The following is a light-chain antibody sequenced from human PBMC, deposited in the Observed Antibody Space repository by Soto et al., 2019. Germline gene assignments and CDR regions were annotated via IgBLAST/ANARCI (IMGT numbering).Light chain of an antibody. Sequence: EIVLTQSPGTLSLSPGERATLSCRASQNVASYLAWYQQKPGQAPRLLIYGASSRATGIPDRFSGSGSGTDFTLTISRLEPEDFAVYYCQRYGSSPTWTFGQGTKV. J-gene: IGKJ1*01. V-gene: IGKV3-20*01. CDR1: QNVASY. CDR2: GAS. CDR3: QRYGSSPTWT.